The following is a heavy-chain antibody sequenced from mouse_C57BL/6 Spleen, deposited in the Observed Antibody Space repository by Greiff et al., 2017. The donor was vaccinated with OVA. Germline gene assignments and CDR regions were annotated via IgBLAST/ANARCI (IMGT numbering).Heavy chain of an antibody. Sequence: VQLQQSGPELVKPGASVKIPCKASGYTFTDYNMDWVKQSHGKSLEWIGDINPNNGGNIYNQKFKGKATLTVDKSSSTAYMELRSLTSEDTAVYYCAIYDYADGWFAYWGQGTLVTVSA. D-gene: IGHD2-4*01. CDR2: INPNNGGN. V-gene: IGHV1-18*01. J-gene: IGHJ3*01. CDR3: AIYDYADGWFAY. CDR1: GYTFTDYN.